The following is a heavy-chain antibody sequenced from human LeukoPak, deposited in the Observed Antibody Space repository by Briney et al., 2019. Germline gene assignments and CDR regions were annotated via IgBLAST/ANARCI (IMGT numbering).Heavy chain of an antibody. CDR2: IYPGDSNT. V-gene: IGHV5-51*01. D-gene: IGHD2-2*01. CDR1: GFRFTSYW. Sequence: PGESLKISCQGSGFRFTSYWIGWVRQMPGEGLEWMGIIYPGDSNTRYSPSFQGQVTISADKSITTAYPQWSSLKASDTAMYYCARRGYCSTTSCRYFDYWGQGTLVTVSS. CDR3: ARRGYCSTTSCRYFDY. J-gene: IGHJ4*02.